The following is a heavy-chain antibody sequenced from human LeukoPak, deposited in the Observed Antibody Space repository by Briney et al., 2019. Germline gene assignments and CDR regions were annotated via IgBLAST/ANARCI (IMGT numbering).Heavy chain of an antibody. CDR1: RFTLSSYV. D-gene: IGHD2-21*02. CDR2: ICGSGGST. Sequence: PGGSLRLSCAASRFTLSSYVMSWVRQAPGKGVEWVSAICGSGGSTYYADSVKGQFTISRDNSKNQQYLQMNSLKAEGTGVDYCAKDHPSAVVVTAIPLDYWGQGTLVTVSS. J-gene: IGHJ4*02. CDR3: AKDHPSAVVVTAIPLDY. V-gene: IGHV3-23*01.